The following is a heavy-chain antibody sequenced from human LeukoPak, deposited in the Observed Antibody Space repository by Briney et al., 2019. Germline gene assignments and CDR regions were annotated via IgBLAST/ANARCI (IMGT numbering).Heavy chain of an antibody. CDR1: GESFRGYY. V-gene: IGHV4-34*12. J-gene: IGHJ6*03. CDR2: IMHSGDT. Sequence: SETLSLTRGVSGESFRGYYWSWIRQPPGQGLEWIGEIMHSGDTKYNPSPKSRGSTIIGTTTNHFSLKLSSVTTADAAALYCARLLVRGVSYPYYFMDVWAKGTTVIVSS. CDR3: ARLLVRGVSYPYYFMDV. D-gene: IGHD3-10*02.